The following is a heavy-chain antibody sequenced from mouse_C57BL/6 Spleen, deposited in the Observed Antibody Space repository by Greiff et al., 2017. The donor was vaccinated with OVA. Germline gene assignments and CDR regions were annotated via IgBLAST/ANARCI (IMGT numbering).Heavy chain of an antibody. J-gene: IGHJ2*01. CDR3: ARRGYYFFDY. CDR2: INPNNGGT. D-gene: IGHD2-3*01. V-gene: IGHV1-26*01. Sequence: VQLQQPGPELVKPGASVKISCKASGYTFTDYYMNWVKQSHGKSLEWIGDINPNNGGTSYNQKFKGKATLTVDKSSSTAYMELRSLTSEDSAVYYCARRGYYFFDYWGKGTTLTVSS. CDR1: GYTFTDYY.